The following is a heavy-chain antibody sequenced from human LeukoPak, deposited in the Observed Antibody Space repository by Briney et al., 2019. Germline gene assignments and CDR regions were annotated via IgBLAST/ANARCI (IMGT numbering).Heavy chain of an antibody. D-gene: IGHD3-10*01. CDR3: ARTDTLDRGPIIDPLDY. V-gene: IGHV3-33*01. CDR2: IWYDGSNK. Sequence: GGSLRRSCEASGFTRSSSGINSVRQAPDKELEWVSYIWYDGSNKYYADSVKGRFTISRDNSKNTLYLQMDSLRAEDTALYCARTDTLDRGPIIDPLDYWGQGTLVTVSS. CDR1: GFTRSSSG. J-gene: IGHJ4*02.